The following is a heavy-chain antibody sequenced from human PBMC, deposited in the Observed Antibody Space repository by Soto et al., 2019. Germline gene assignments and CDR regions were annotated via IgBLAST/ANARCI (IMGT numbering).Heavy chain of an antibody. CDR2: FDPEDGET. CDR1: GYTLTELS. CDR3: ATGLVGDYPLSVDL. J-gene: IGHJ2*01. D-gene: IGHD4-17*01. V-gene: IGHV1-24*01. Sequence: ASVKVSCKVSGYTLTELSMHWVRQAPGKGLEWMGGFDPEDGETICAQKFQGRVTMTEDTSTDTAYMELSSLRSEDTAVYYCATGLVGDYPLSVDLWGRGTLVTVSS.